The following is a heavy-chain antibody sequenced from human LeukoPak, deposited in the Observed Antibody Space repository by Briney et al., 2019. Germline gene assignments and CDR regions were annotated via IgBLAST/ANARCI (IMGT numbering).Heavy chain of an antibody. CDR3: ARVLATMIVVPGAFDV. Sequence: SETLSLTCTVSGGSISSYYWSWIRQPPGKGLEWIVYIYYSGSTNYNPSLKSRVTISVDTSKNQFSLKLSSVTAADTAVYYCARVLATMIVVPGAFDVWGQGTMVTVSS. J-gene: IGHJ3*01. V-gene: IGHV4-59*01. CDR1: GGSISSYY. D-gene: IGHD3-22*01. CDR2: IYYSGST.